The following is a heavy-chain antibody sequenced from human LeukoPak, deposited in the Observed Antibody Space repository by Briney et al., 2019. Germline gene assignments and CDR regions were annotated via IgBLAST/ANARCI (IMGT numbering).Heavy chain of an antibody. CDR2: IDPSDSYT. CDR3: ARLDGYPHYYYYYGMDV. V-gene: IGHV5-10-1*01. J-gene: IGHJ6*02. D-gene: IGHD5-18*01. Sequence: GESLRIPCKGSGYSFTSYWISWVRQMPGKGLEWMGRIDPSDSYTNYSPSFQGHVTISADKSISTAYLQWSSLKASDTAMYYCARLDGYPHYYYYYGMDVWGQGTTVTVSS. CDR1: GYSFTSYW.